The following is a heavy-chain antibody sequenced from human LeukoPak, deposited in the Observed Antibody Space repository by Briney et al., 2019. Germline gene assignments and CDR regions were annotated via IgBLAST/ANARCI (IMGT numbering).Heavy chain of an antibody. V-gene: IGHV3-30*18. CDR2: ISYDGSNK. J-gene: IGHJ4*02. Sequence: GGSLRLSCAASGFTFSSYGMHWVRQAPGKGLEWVAVISYDGSNKYYADSVKGRFTISRDNSKNTLYLQMNSLRAEDTAVYYCVKHGFDYGAQGPLVTVSS. CDR3: VKHGFDY. CDR1: GFTFSSYG.